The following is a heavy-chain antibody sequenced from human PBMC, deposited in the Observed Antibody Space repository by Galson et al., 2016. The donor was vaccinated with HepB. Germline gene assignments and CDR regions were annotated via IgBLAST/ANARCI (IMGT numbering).Heavy chain of an antibody. Sequence: TLSLTCAVSGDSVSRNNWWNWVRQPPGKGLEWIGEIYHSGRTRYNTSRKSRVTISLDESKNHLSLKRTSVTAADTAVYYCASGGRRVPFDYWGQGTLVTVSS. J-gene: IGHJ4*02. CDR3: ASGGRRVPFDY. D-gene: IGHD2-2*01. CDR1: GDSVSRNNW. V-gene: IGHV4-4*02. CDR2: IYHSGRT.